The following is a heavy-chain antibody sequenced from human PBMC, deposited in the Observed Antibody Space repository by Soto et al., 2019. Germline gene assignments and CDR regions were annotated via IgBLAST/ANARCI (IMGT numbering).Heavy chain of an antibody. D-gene: IGHD6-19*01. CDR1: GGTFSSDT. V-gene: IGHV1-69*02. CDR3: ARIAVAGPTRFDY. J-gene: IGHJ4*02. Sequence: SVKVSCKASGGTFSSDTISWVRQAPGQGLEWMGRIIPILGIANYAQKFQGRVTITADKSTSTAYMELSSLRSEDTAVYYCARIAVAGPTRFDYWGQGTLVTVSS. CDR2: IIPILGIA.